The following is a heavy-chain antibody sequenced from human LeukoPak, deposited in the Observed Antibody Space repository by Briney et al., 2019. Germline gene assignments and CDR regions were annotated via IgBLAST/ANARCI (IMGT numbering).Heavy chain of an antibody. J-gene: IGHJ6*02. CDR2: IYYSGST. CDR3: ARTLVDFWSGYYNYYYGMDV. V-gene: IGHV4-59*08. D-gene: IGHD3-3*01. CDR1: GGSISSYY. Sequence: SETLSLTCTVSGGSISSYYWSWIRQPPGKGLEWIGYIYYSGSTNYNPSLKSRVTISVDTSKNQFSLKLSSVTAADTAVYYCARTLVDFWSGYYNYYYGMDVWGQGTTVTVSS.